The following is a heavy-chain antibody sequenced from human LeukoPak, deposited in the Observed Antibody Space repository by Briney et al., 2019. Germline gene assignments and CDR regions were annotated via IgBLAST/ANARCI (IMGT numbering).Heavy chain of an antibody. Sequence: GGSLRLSCAASGFTFSNAWMSWVRQAPGKGLEWVGRIKSKTDGGTTDYAAPVKGRFTISRDDSKNTLYLQMNSLKTEDTAVYYCTTEPRILLWFGYPLMTWYFDYWGQGTLVTVSS. CDR1: GFTFSNAW. J-gene: IGHJ4*02. V-gene: IGHV3-15*01. CDR2: IKSKTDGGTT. D-gene: IGHD3-10*01. CDR3: TTEPRILLWFGYPLMTWYFDY.